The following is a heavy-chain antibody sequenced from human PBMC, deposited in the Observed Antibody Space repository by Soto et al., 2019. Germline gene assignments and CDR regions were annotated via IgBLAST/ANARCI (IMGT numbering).Heavy chain of an antibody. CDR1: GYTFTSYA. CDR2: INAGNGNT. Sequence: QVQLVQSGAEVKKPGASVKVSCKASGYTFTSYAMHWVRQAPGQRLEWMGWINAGNGNTKYSQKFQGRVTIARDTSASTAYMELSSLRSEDTAVYYCARVYSSGSVPFDYWGQGTLVTVSS. D-gene: IGHD6-19*01. V-gene: IGHV1-3*01. J-gene: IGHJ4*02. CDR3: ARVYSSGSVPFDY.